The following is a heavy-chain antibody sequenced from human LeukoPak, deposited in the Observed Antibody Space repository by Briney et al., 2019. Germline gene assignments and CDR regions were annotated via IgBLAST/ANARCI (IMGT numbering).Heavy chain of an antibody. CDR3: ARDAYYGDFTYGAFDI. J-gene: IGHJ3*02. D-gene: IGHD4-17*01. CDR1: GFIVSSNY. Sequence: PGGSLRLSCAASGFIVSSNYMSWVRQAPGKGLEWVSVTYRGGSTYYADSVKGRFTVSRDNSKNTLYLQMNSLRAEDTAVYYCARDAYYGDFTYGAFDIWGQGTMVTVSS. V-gene: IGHV3-53*01. CDR2: TYRGGST.